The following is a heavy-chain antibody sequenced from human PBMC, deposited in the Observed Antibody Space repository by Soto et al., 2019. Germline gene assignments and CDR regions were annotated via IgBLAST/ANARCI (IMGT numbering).Heavy chain of an antibody. CDR1: GFTFSSYG. V-gene: IGHV3-30*18. D-gene: IGHD1-26*01. CDR2: ISYDGSNT. J-gene: IGHJ4*02. CDR3: AKEGGLSGSYYISSSYYFDY. Sequence: QVQLVESGGGVVQPGRSLRLSCVASGFTFSSYGMHWVRQAPGKGLEWVAIISYDGSNTYYADSVKGRFTISRDNSKNTLYLQMNSQRGEDTSVYCCAKEGGLSGSYYISSSYYFDYWGQGTLVTVSS.